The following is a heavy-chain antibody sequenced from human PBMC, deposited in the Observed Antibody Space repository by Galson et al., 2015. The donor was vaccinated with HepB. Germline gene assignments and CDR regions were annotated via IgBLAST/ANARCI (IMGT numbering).Heavy chain of an antibody. D-gene: IGHD6-6*01. CDR2: INNGGSSI. CDR3: ARGPSSSRPPYGFYFDL. J-gene: IGHJ2*01. Sequence: SLRLSCAASGFTFNDYYMSWVRQAPGRGQEWISYINNGGSSIYSADSVKGRFTISRDNALYLEMNSLRAEDTAVYYCARGPSSSRPPYGFYFDLWGRGTLVTVSS. V-gene: IGHV3-11*01. CDR1: GFTFNDYY.